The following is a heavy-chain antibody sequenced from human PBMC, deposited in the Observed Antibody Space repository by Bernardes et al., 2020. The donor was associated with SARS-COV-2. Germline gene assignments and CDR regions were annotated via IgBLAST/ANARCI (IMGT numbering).Heavy chain of an antibody. CDR3: ATLVVPAAISSHYYYGMDV. Sequence: GRSLRLSCAASGFTFDDYAMHWVRQAPGKGLEWVSGISWNSGSIGYADSVKGRFTISRDNAKNSLYLQMNSLRAEDTALYYCATLVVPAAISSHYYYGMDVWGQGTTVTVSS. V-gene: IGHV3-9*01. CDR1: GFTFDDYA. CDR2: ISWNSGSI. D-gene: IGHD2-2*01. J-gene: IGHJ6*02.